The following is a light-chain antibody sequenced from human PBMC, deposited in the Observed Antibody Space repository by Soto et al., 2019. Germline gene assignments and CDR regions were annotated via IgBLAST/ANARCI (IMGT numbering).Light chain of an antibody. CDR1: QSLLHSDGNTY. J-gene: IGKJ2*01. CDR2: KIS. V-gene: IGKV2-24*01. CDR3: MQATQYRPYT. Sequence: DVVMTQTPLSSPVTLGQPASISCRSIQSLLHSDGNTYLSWLHQRLVQPPRLLIYKISNRLSGVTDRFSGSGAGTDFTLKISRVEAEDVGVYYCMQATQYRPYTFGQGTKLEIE.